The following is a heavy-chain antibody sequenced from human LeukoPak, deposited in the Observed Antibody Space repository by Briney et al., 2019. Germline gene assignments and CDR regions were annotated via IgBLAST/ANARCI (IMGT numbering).Heavy chain of an antibody. V-gene: IGHV5-51*01. CDR3: ARITLTGGLDY. CDR2: IYPDDSNT. J-gene: IGHJ4*02. CDR1: GYSFTNYW. D-gene: IGHD3-9*01. Sequence: GESLKISCKGSGYSFTNYWIDWVRQMPGKGLEWMGIIYPDDSNTRYSPSFQGQVTISADKSISTAYLQWSSLKASDTAMYYCARITLTGGLDYWGQGTLVTVSS.